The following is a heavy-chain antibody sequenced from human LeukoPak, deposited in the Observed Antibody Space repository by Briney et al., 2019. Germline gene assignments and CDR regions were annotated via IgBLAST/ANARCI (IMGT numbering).Heavy chain of an antibody. CDR1: GGSFSGYY. V-gene: IGHV4-34*01. Sequence: SETLSLTCAVYGGSFSGYYWSWIRQPPGKGLEWIGEINHSGSPNYNPSLKSRVTISVDTSKNQFSLKLSSVTAADTAVHYCARFAYCGGHCWYYFDYWGQGSLVTVSS. CDR3: ARFAYCGGHCWYYFDY. J-gene: IGHJ4*02. CDR2: INHSGSP. D-gene: IGHD2-21*02.